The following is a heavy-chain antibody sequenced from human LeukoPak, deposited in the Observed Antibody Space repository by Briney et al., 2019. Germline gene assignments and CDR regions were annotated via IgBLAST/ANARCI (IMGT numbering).Heavy chain of an antibody. CDR2: IRYDGSDQ. CDR1: GFTFSSYA. J-gene: IGHJ4*02. V-gene: IGHV3-30*02. CDR3: AIRGSPMVRNY. D-gene: IGHD3-10*01. Sequence: GGSLRLSCAASGFTFSSYAMHWVRQAPGKGLEWVAFIRYDGSDQYYADSVKGRFTISRDSAKNSLYLQMNSLRAEDTALYYCAIRGSPMVRNYWGQGTLVTVSS.